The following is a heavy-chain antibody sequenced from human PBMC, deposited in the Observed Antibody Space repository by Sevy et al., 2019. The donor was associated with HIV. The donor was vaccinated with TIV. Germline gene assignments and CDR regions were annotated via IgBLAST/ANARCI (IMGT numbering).Heavy chain of an antibody. CDR1: GFTFDDYA. V-gene: IGHV3-9*01. CDR2: ISWNSGSI. CDR3: AKAQLRFLEWLRHDAFDI. Sequence: GGSLRLSCAASGFTFDDYAMHWVRQAPGKGLEWVSGISWNSGSIGYADSVKGRFTISRDNAKNSLYLQMNSLRAEVTALYYCAKAQLRFLEWLRHDAFDIWGQGTMVTVSS. D-gene: IGHD3-3*01. J-gene: IGHJ3*02.